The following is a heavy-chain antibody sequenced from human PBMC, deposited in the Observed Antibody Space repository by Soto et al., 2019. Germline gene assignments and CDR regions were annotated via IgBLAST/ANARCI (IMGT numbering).Heavy chain of an antibody. D-gene: IGHD7-27*01. J-gene: IGHJ5*02. CDR1: GFSLSTIGGG. V-gene: IGHV2-5*02. Sequence: SRPTLVNPTQTLTLTCTFAGFSLSTIGGGVGWIRQPPGKALEWLALIYWDDEKRYNPSLATRLTITKDTSNNQVVLTLTNMDPVDTATYYCAYRHWVAPNWFDPWGQGTLVTVSS. CDR2: IYWDDEK. CDR3: AYRHWVAPNWFDP.